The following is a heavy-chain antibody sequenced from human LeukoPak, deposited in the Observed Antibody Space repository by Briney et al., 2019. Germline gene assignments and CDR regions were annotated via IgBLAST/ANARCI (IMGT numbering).Heavy chain of an antibody. CDR2: IYTSGST. J-gene: IGHJ6*03. Sequence: SETLSLTCTVSGGSISSYYWSWIRQPAGKGLEWIGRIYTSGSTNYNPSLKSRVTMSVDTSKNRFSLKLSSVTAADTAVYYCARGGGSYYIPYYDYMDVWGKGTTVTVSS. CDR3: ARGGGSYYIPYYDYMDV. D-gene: IGHD1-26*01. CDR1: GGSISSYY. V-gene: IGHV4-4*07.